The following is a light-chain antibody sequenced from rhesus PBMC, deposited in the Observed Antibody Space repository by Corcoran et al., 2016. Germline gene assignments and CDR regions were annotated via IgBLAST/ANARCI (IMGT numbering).Light chain of an antibody. CDR2: AAS. V-gene: IGKV1-33*02. J-gene: IGKJ1*01. CDR1: QGISSW. CDR3: QQHNSYPT. Sequence: DIQMTQSPSSLSASVGDRVTITCQASQGISSWLAWYQQKTGKAPKLLIYAASRLQSGVPSRFSGSGSVTDVTLTSSSLQPEDCATYYCQQHNSYPTFGQGTKVEIK.